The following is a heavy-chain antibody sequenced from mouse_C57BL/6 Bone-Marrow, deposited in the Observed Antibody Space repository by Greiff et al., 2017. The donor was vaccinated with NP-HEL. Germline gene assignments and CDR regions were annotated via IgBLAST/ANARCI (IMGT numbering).Heavy chain of an antibody. D-gene: IGHD1-1*01. CDR1: GYTFTSYW. CDR2: IYPGSGST. V-gene: IGHV1-55*01. J-gene: IGHJ1*03. CDR3: ARPYCGSSCWYFDV. Sequence: VQLQQPGAELVKPGASVKMSCKASGYTFTSYWITWVKQRPGQGLEWIGDIYPGSGSTNYNEKFKSKATLTVDTSSSTAYMQLSSLTSEDSAVYYCARPYCGSSCWYFDVWGTGTTVTVSS.